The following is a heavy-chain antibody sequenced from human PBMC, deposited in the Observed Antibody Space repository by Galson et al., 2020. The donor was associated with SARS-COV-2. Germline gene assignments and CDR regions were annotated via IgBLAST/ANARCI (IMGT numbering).Heavy chain of an antibody. V-gene: IGHV4-4*07. J-gene: IGHJ5*02. CDR3: ARSYDSGWSRNWFAP. D-gene: IGHD6-19*01. CDR1: GDSINVYY. CDR2: IDRSGST. Sequence: SLTCTVSGDSINVYYWTWIRQPAGKGLEWIGRIDRSGSTNYNPSLQSRVSMSVDTSKNQFSLQLRSVTAADTAVYYCARSYDSGWSRNWFAPWGQGTLVTVSS.